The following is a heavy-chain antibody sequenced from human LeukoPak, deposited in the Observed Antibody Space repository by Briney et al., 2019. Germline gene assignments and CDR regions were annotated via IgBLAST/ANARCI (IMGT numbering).Heavy chain of an antibody. CDR3: ARAVAGTNVYYYYYYMDV. CDR1: GAYINSSNYY. Sequence: SETLSLTCTVSGAYINSSNYYWGWIRLPPGKGLEWIGNMYYSGSTYYNASLKSRVSISIDTSRNQFSLRLNSVTAADTAVYYCARAVAGTNVYYYYYYMDVWGKGTTVTISS. D-gene: IGHD6-19*01. V-gene: IGHV4-39*07. CDR2: MYYSGST. J-gene: IGHJ6*03.